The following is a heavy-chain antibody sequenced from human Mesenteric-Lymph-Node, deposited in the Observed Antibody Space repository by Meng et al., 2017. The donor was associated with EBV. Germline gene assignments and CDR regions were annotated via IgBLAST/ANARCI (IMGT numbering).Heavy chain of an antibody. J-gene: IGHJ4*02. V-gene: IGHV1-3*01. CDR2: INAGNGNT. CDR3: ARGIAVAGRTDY. D-gene: IGHD6-19*01. Sequence: HVQIVQSGAEAKKPGASVKVSFKASRYTFTSYAMHWVRQAPGQRLEWMGWINAGNGNTKYSQKFQGRVTITRDTSASTAYMELSSLRSEDTAVYYCARGIAVAGRTDYWGQGTLVTVSS. CDR1: RYTFTSYA.